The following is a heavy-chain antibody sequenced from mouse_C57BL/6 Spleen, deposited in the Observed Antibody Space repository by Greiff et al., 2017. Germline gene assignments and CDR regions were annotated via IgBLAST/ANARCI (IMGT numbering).Heavy chain of an antibody. CDR2: INPSSGYT. Sequence: VQLQQSGAELAKPGASVKLSCKASGYTFTSYWMHWVKQRPGQGLEWIGYINPSSGYTKYNQKFKDKATVTADKSTSTAYMQMSSLTYEVSAVYYCAREGGMDYWGQGTSVTVSS. CDR3: AREGGMDY. V-gene: IGHV1-7*01. J-gene: IGHJ4*01. CDR1: GYTFTSYW.